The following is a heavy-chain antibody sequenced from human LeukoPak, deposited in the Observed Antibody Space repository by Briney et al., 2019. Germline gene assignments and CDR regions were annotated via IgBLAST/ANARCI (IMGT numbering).Heavy chain of an antibody. Sequence: GGSLRLSCAASGFIFSSYPMRWVRQAPGLGLQWVAVISHDGSNKFYEDSVKGRFTISRDNSKSTLYLHLNIPRPEDTAMYYCTRSVVTTADFDYWSQGTLVTVSS. CDR1: GFIFSSYP. J-gene: IGHJ4*02. V-gene: IGHV3-30*01. CDR3: TRSVVTTADFDY. D-gene: IGHD2-21*02. CDR2: ISHDGSNK.